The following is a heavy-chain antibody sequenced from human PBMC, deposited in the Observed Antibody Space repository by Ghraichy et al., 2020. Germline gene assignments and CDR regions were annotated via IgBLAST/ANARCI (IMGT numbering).Heavy chain of an antibody. CDR2: ISGSGGST. CDR3: AKDREPMVRGVQIDY. D-gene: IGHD3-10*01. V-gene: IGHV3-23*01. CDR1: GFTFSSYA. J-gene: IGHJ4*02. Sequence: GGSLRLSCAASGFTFSSYAMSWVRQAPGKGLEWVSVISGSGGSTYYADSVKGRFTISRDNSKNTLYLQMNSLRAEDTAVYYCAKDREPMVRGVQIDYWGQGTLVTVSS.